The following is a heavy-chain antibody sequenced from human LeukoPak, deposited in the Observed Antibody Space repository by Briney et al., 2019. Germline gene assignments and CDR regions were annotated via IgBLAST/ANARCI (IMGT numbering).Heavy chain of an antibody. V-gene: IGHV1-18*01. D-gene: IGHD3-3*01. CDR3: ARDLDDFWMGDNFDY. CDR2: ISAYNGNT. CDR1: GYTFTSYG. J-gene: IGHJ4*01. Sequence: ASVKVSCKASGYTFTSYGISWVRQAPGQGLEWMGWISAYNGNTNYAQKLQGRVTMTTDTSTSTAYMELRSLRSDDTAVYYCARDLDDFWMGDNFDYWGQEPWSPSPQ.